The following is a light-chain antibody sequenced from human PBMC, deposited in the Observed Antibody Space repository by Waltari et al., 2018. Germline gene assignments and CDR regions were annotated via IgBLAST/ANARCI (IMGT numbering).Light chain of an antibody. Sequence: TVMTQSPATLSVSPGDRATLSCRASQSVSSNLAWYQQQPGQAPRLLIYGASTRATGIPARFSGSGSGTDFTLAISSLQSEDFAVYYCLQYNDWPPKYTFGQGTKLEIK. CDR1: QSVSSN. J-gene: IGKJ2*01. CDR2: GAS. CDR3: LQYNDWPPKYT. V-gene: IGKV3-15*01.